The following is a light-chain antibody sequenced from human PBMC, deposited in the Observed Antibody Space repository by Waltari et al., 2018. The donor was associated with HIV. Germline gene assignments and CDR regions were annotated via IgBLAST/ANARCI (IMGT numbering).Light chain of an antibody. Sequence: QSVLTQPPSVSGAPGQRVTISCTGSSPNIGAGSDVPWYQQLPGTSPKLVIYANDNRPSGVPDRFSGSKSGTSASLAITGLQAEDDADYYCQSYDSALSGSVFGGGTKLTVL. V-gene: IGLV1-40*01. J-gene: IGLJ2*01. CDR3: QSYDSALSGSV. CDR2: AND. CDR1: SPNIGAGSD.